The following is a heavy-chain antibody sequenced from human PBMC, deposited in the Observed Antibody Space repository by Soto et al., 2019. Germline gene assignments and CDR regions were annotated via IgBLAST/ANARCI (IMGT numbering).Heavy chain of an antibody. CDR3: AVSRDGYSMDV. CDR2: IYYSGST. J-gene: IGHJ6*02. D-gene: IGHD2-2*01. Sequence: QVQLQESGPGLVKPSQTLSLTCTVSGGSISSGGYYWSWIRQHPGKGLEWIGYIYYSGSTYYNPSLKSRVTISVAPSKDQFSLKLSSVTAADTAVYYCAVSRDGYSMDVWGQGTTVTVSS. V-gene: IGHV4-31*03. CDR1: GGSISSGGYY.